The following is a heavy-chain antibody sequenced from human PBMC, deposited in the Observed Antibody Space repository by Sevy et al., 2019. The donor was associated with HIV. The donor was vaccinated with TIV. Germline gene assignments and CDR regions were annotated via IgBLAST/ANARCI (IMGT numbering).Heavy chain of an antibody. V-gene: IGHV3-74*01. J-gene: IGHJ4*02. Sequence: GGSLRLSCVGSGFTFISFWMHWVRQAPGKGLVWVSHINSDGSTTDYADSVKGRFTISRDNAKNTLYLQMNSLRVEDTAVYYCASWGGILAATGGCWGRGTLVTVSS. CDR2: INSDGSTT. CDR3: ASWGGILAATGGC. D-gene: IGHD6-13*01. CDR1: GFTFISFW.